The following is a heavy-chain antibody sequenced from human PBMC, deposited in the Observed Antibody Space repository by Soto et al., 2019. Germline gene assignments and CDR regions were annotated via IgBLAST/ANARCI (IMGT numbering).Heavy chain of an antibody. J-gene: IGHJ6*02. D-gene: IGHD2-2*01. Sequence: GGSLRLSCAASGFTFSGSAMHWVRQASGKGLEWVGRIRSKANSYATAYAASVKGRFTISRDDSKNTAYLQMNSLKTEDTAVYYCTRQRLVPAATNYYYYGMDVWGQGTTVTVSS. V-gene: IGHV3-73*01. CDR2: IRSKANSYAT. CDR1: GFTFSGSA. CDR3: TRQRLVPAATNYYYYGMDV.